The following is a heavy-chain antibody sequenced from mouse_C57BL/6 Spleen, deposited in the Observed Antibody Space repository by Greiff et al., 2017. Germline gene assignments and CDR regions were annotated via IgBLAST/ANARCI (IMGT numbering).Heavy chain of an antibody. Sequence: QVQLQQPGAELVMPGASVKLSCKASGYTFTSYWMHWVKQRPGQGLEWIGEIDPSDSYTNYNQKFKGKSTLTVDKSSSTAYMQLSSLTSKDCAVYYCARGRGDGAWFAYWGQGTLVTVSA. V-gene: IGHV1-69*01. J-gene: IGHJ3*01. CDR2: IDPSDSYT. CDR1: GYTFTSYW. CDR3: ARGRGDGAWFAY. D-gene: IGHD3-3*01.